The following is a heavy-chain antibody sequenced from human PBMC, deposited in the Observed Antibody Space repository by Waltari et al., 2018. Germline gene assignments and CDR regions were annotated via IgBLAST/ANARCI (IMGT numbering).Heavy chain of an antibody. CDR1: GGSFSGYY. D-gene: IGHD3-22*01. J-gene: IGHJ6*03. V-gene: IGHV4-34*01. CDR3: AREVVLGIYDSSGYYSRGSYYYMDV. CDR2: INHSGST. Sequence: QVQLQQWGAGLLKPSETLSLTCAVYGGSFSGYYWSWIRQPPGKGLEWIGEINHSGSTNYNPSLKSRVTISVDTSKNQFSLKLSSVTAADTAVYYCAREVVLGIYDSSGYYSRGSYYYMDVWGKGTTVTVSS.